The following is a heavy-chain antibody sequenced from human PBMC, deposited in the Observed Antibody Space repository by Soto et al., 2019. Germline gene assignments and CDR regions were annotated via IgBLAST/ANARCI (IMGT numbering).Heavy chain of an antibody. CDR3: ARRLYYDSSGFEGGGMDV. J-gene: IGHJ6*02. CDR2: IYYSGST. Sequence: PECLSLTCTVSGGSISSSTHYWGWIRQPPGKGLEWIGSIYYSGSTYYNPSLKSRVTISVDTSKNQFSLKLSSVTAADTAVYYCARRLYYDSSGFEGGGMDVWGQGTTVT. CDR1: GGSISSSTHY. D-gene: IGHD3-22*01. V-gene: IGHV4-39*01.